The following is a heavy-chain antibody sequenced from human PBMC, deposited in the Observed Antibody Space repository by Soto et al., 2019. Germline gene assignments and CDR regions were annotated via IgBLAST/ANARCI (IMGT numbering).Heavy chain of an antibody. Sequence: SLNLYRKSSGYGNSVYLSGWGSQIKEKGLEWMGIIYPGDSDTRYSPSFQGQVTISADKSISTAYLQWSSLKASDTAMYYCARQITGIGEFAGRYYGMDVSAQGTTVTVSS. J-gene: IGHJ6*02. CDR3: ARQITGIGEFAGRYYGMDV. CDR1: GYGNSVYL. CDR2: IYPGDSDT. V-gene: IGHV5-51*01. D-gene: IGHD3-10*01.